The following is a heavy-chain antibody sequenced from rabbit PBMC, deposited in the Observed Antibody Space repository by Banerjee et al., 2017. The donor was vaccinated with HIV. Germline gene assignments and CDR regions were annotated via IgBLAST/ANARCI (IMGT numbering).Heavy chain of an antibody. CDR1: GFDFSTYG. CDR3: ARDRGDWGYYFNL. Sequence: QEQLVESGGGLVQPGGSLKLSCIASGFDFSTYGVSWVRQAPGKGLEWIACIYVGGSRVTYYASWAKGRVTISKTSSTTVTLQMTSLTAADTATYFCARDRGDWGYYFNLWGQGTLV. J-gene: IGHJ4*01. CDR2: IYVGGSRVT. V-gene: IGHV1S45*01. D-gene: IGHD4-1*01.